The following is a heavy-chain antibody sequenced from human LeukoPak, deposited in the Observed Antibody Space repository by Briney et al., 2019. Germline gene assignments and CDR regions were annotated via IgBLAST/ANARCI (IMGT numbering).Heavy chain of an antibody. CDR2: IIRIFGTA. CDR3: ARVPRKSPKIVGAPFDY. Sequence: SVQVSCKASGGTFSSYAISWVRQAPGQGLKWMGGIIRIFGTANYAQKFQGRVTITADESTSTAYMELSSLRSEDKAVYYCARVPRKSPKIVGAPFDYWGQGTLVTVSS. CDR1: GGTFSSYA. V-gene: IGHV1-69*01. D-gene: IGHD1-26*01. J-gene: IGHJ4*02.